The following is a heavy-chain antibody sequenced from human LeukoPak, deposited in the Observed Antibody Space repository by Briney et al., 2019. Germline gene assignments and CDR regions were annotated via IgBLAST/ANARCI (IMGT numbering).Heavy chain of an antibody. Sequence: GASVKVSCKASGGTFSSYAISWVRQAPGQGLEWMGGIIPIFGTANYAQKFQGRVTITADESKSTAYMELSSLRSEGTAVYYCARDGGYSPFPEYHQYYFDYWGQGTLVTVSS. CDR3: ARDGGYSPFPEYHQYYFDY. CDR2: IIPIFGTA. J-gene: IGHJ4*02. CDR1: GGTFSSYA. V-gene: IGHV1-69*13. D-gene: IGHD5-18*01.